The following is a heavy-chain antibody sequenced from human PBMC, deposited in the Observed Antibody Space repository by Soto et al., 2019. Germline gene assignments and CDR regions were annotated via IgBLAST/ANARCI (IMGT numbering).Heavy chain of an antibody. Sequence: QAQLVESGGGVVQPGGSLSLSWAAPGFTFPHIAMHWVPHSPGRVLEGVPFMSHDENRKLYSDSVKGRFPISRDNSKSTLYLQMDRLRPEDSAMYYCAKDYDFWSASVNPYFDSWGLGTLVTVSS. V-gene: IGHV3-30*18. J-gene: IGHJ4*02. CDR1: GFTFPHIA. CDR3: AKDYDFWSASVNPYFDS. D-gene: IGHD3-3*01. CDR2: MSHDENRK.